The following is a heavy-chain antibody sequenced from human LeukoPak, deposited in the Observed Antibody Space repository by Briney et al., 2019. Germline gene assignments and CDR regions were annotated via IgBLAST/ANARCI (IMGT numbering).Heavy chain of an antibody. CDR3: TTDGVGVEGATYDN. V-gene: IGHV3-15*01. CDR2: IKAKAHGGTI. Sequence: GGSLRLSCAASGFIFNNYEMNWVRQAPGKGLEWVGRIKAKAHGGTIEYAAPVKGRFTISRDDSKNTLYLQMNSLKTEDTAVYYCTTDGVGVEGATYDNWGQGTLVSVSS. D-gene: IGHD1-26*01. CDR1: GFIFNNYE. J-gene: IGHJ4*02.